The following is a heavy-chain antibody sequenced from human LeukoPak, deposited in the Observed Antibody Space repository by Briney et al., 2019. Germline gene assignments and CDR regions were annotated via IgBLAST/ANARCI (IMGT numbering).Heavy chain of an antibody. Sequence: GESLKISCKGSGYKFTNYWIAWVRQMPGQGLEWMGIIYPGDSDTRYSPSFQGQVTISADKSISTAYLQWSSLKASDTAMYYCARLPEVVPAAMGYYYYMDVWGKGTTVTVSS. J-gene: IGHJ6*03. V-gene: IGHV5-51*01. CDR1: GYKFTNYW. D-gene: IGHD2-2*01. CDR2: IYPGDSDT. CDR3: ARLPEVVPAAMGYYYYMDV.